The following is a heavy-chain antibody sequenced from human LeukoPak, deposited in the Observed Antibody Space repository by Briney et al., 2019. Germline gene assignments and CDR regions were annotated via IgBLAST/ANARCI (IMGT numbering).Heavy chain of an antibody. CDR3: ARHYTSSSWYNY. V-gene: IGHV4-31*03. D-gene: IGHD6-13*01. Sequence: SETLSLTCTVSGGSISSGGYYWSWIRQHPGKGLEWIGYIYYSGSTYYNPSLKSRVTISVDTSKNQFSLKLSSVTAADTAVYYCARHYTSSSWYNYWGQGTLVTVSS. CDR1: GGSISSGGYY. J-gene: IGHJ4*02. CDR2: IYYSGST.